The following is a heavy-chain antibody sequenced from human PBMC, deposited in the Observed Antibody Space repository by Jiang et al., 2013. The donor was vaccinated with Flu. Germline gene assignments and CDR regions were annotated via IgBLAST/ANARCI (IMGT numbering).Heavy chain of an antibody. CDR1: GFTLSAYD. V-gene: IGHV3-13*01. CDR2: IATAGDT. J-gene: IGHJ5*02. D-gene: IGHD1-26*01. Sequence: GLVQPGGSLRLSCAASGFTLSAYDIHWVRQPTGKGLEWVSAIATAGDTYYSASVKGRFTISRENVKKSVYLQMNSLRAGDTAVYYCARGLPRWELYSPQFDPWGQGTLVTVSS. CDR3: ARGLPRWELYSPQFDP.